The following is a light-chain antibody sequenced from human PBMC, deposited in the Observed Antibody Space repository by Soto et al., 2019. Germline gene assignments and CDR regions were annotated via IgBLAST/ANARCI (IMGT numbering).Light chain of an antibody. CDR2: DAS. CDR3: QQYGSLLM. J-gene: IGKJ1*01. V-gene: IGKV1-5*01. Sequence: DIQMTQSPSTLSASVGDRVTITCRASQSINNWLAWYQQKPGKAPKLLMYDASTLEIGVPSRFSGSGSGTEFTLTISSLQPDDFATYYCQQYGSLLMFGQGTKVDIK. CDR1: QSINNW.